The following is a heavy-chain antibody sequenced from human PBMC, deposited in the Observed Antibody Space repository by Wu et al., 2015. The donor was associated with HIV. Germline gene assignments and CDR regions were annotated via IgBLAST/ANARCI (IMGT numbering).Heavy chain of an antibody. CDR2: INPSGGST. CDR1: GYTFTRYY. J-gene: IGHJ4*02. V-gene: IGHV1-46*03. D-gene: IGHD2-21*01. CDR3: AREPLYCGGDCYNLYYFDY. Sequence: QVQLEQSGAEVKKPGASVKVSCKASGYTFTRYYMHWVRQAPGQGLEWMGIINPSGGSTTYAQKFQGRVTMTRDTSTSTVYMELSSLRSEDTAVYYCAREPLYCGGDCYNLYYFDYWGQGTLVTVSS.